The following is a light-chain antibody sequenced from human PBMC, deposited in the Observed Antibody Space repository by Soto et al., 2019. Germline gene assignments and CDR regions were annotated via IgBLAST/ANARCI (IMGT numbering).Light chain of an antibody. CDR2: KAS. V-gene: IGKV1-5*03. Sequence: DIQMTQSPSTLSASVGDRVTITCRANQSISSWLAWYQQKPGKAPKLLIYKASTLKSGVPSRFSGSGSGTEFTLTISSLQPDDFATYYCQHYNSYSEAVGQGTKVDSK. CDR3: QHYNSYSEA. CDR1: QSISSW. J-gene: IGKJ1*01.